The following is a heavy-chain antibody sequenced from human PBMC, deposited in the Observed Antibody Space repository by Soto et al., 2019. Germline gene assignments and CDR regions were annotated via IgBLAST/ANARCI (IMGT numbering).Heavy chain of an antibody. Sequence: TLSLPWTVSGGSISSGGYYWSWIRQHPGKGLEWIGYIYYSGSTYYNPSLKSRVTISVDTSKNQFSLKLSSVTAADTAVYYCARVGGINWFDPWGQGTLVTVSS. V-gene: IGHV4-31*02. CDR3: ARVGGINWFDP. D-gene: IGHD3-16*01. J-gene: IGHJ5*02. CDR2: IYYSGST. CDR1: GGSISSGGYY.